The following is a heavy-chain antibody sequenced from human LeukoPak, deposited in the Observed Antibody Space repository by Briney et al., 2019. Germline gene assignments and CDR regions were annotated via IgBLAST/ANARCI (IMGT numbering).Heavy chain of an antibody. V-gene: IGHV3-21*01. CDR1: GFTLSDYH. Sequence: GRSLRLSCAASGFTLSDYHMNWVRQAPGKGLERLSSITTISHYIYYAGAVRGRFTISRDNAKNSLYLQMNSLRGEDTAVYYCARSGGPGTYHQLRYNWFDPWGQGTLVTVSS. J-gene: IGHJ5*02. D-gene: IGHD3-10*01. CDR3: ARSGGPGTYHQLRYNWFDP. CDR2: ITTISHYI.